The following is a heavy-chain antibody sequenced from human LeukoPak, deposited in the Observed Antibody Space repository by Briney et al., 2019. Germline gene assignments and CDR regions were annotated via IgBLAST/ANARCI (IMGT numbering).Heavy chain of an antibody. J-gene: IGHJ4*02. Sequence: ASVKVSCKASGYTFTSYNINWVRQATGQGLEWMGWMNPNSGNTGYAQKFQGRVTMTRNTSISTAYMELSSLRSEDTAVYYCASVPPFYGSGSYYYWGQGTLVTVSS. D-gene: IGHD3-10*01. CDR1: GYTFTSYN. CDR3: ASVPPFYGSGSYYY. CDR2: MNPNSGNT. V-gene: IGHV1-8*01.